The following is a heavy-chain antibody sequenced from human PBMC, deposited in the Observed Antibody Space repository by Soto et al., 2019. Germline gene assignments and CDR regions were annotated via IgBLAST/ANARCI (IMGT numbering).Heavy chain of an antibody. J-gene: IGHJ4*02. CDR3: ARIPGGTAPSPAY. V-gene: IGHV3-23*01. D-gene: IGHD3-16*01. CDR1: GFNISYNA. CDR2: LINSGEST. Sequence: GGSLRLSCVASGFNISYNAMSWVRQAPGKGLQWVSTLINSGESTYYADSVKGRFTISRDSSKNKLYLQMNSLRAEDTAVYYCARIPGGTAPSPAYWGQVTLVTVYS.